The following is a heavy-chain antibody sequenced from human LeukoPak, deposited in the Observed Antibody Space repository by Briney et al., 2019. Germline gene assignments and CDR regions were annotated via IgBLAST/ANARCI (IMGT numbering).Heavy chain of an antibody. CDR2: INQDGTNQ. V-gene: IGHV3-7*01. CDR3: TRSLDY. CDR1: GFPFSGYW. J-gene: IGHJ4*02. Sequence: GGSLRLSCFASGFPFSGYWRDWVRPAPGKGREWVANINQDGTNQYIAASARGRFSSSRYNAKNSLYLQMNSLRAEDTGVYYCTRSLDYLGQGALVTVSS.